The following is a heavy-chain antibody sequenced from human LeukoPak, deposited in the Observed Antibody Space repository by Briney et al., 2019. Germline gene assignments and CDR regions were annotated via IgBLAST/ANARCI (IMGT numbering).Heavy chain of an antibody. J-gene: IGHJ5*02. V-gene: IGHV4-30-2*01. Sequence: SETLSLTCAVSGGSISSGGYSWSWIRQPPGKGLEWIGYIYHSGSTYYNPSLKSRVTISVDRSKNQFSLKLSSVTAADTAVYYCARGRGYGSGTQGVSYNWFDPWGQGTLVTVSS. D-gene: IGHD3-10*01. CDR2: IYHSGST. CDR3: ARGRGYGSGTQGVSYNWFDP. CDR1: GGSISSGGYS.